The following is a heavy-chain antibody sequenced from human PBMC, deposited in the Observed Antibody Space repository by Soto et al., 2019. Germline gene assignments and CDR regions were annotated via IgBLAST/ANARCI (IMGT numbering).Heavy chain of an antibody. CDR2: IYSGGST. J-gene: IGHJ6*03. CDR3: ARDNTAYYYMDV. Sequence: GGSLRLSCAASAYRVSSNYMSWVRQAPGKGLEWVSVIYSGGSTYYADFVKDRFTISRDNSKNTLYLQMNNLRAEDTAVYYCARDNTAYYYMDVWGKGTTVTV. CDR1: AYRVSSNY. V-gene: IGHV3-66*01. D-gene: IGHD4-17*01.